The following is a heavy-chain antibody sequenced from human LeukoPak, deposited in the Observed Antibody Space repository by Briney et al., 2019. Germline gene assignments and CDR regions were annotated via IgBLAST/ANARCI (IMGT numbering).Heavy chain of an antibody. CDR1: GFSLRSYD. CDR3: ARGTVGAGVFDI. D-gene: IGHD1-26*01. CDR2: IATTGDT. J-gene: IGHJ3*02. V-gene: IGHV3-13*01. Sequence: VGSLRLSCAASGFSLRSYDMHWVRQATGKGLGWVSAIATTGDTYYPGSVKGRFTISRENAKNSLYLQMNSLRAGDTAVYYCARGTVGAGVFDIWGPGTMVTVSS.